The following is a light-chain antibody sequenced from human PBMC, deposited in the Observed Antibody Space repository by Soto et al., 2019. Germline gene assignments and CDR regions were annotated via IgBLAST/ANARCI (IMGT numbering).Light chain of an antibody. CDR1: QSVLYSSNNKNY. V-gene: IGKV4-1*01. CDR3: QQYYSTPFT. J-gene: IGKJ4*01. CDR2: WSS. Sequence: DIVMTQSPDSLAVSLGERATINCKSSQSVLYSSNNKNYLAWYQRKPGQPPKLLIYWSSTRESGVPDRFSGSGSGPDFTLTISSLQAEDVAVYYCQQYYSTPFTFGGGTKVEIK.